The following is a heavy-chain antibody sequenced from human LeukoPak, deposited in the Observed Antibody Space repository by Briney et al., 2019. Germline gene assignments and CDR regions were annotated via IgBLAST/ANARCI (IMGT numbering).Heavy chain of an antibody. CDR1: GYSFTGYY. V-gene: IGHV1-2*02. Sequence: GASVKVSCKASGYSFTGYYIHWVRQAPGQGLAWMGWINPYSGDTTYAQKFQGRLTLTRDTSTSTAYMELRSLRSDDTAVYYCARGDSSGWYDYWGQGTLVTVSS. D-gene: IGHD6-19*01. CDR3: ARGDSSGWYDY. CDR2: INPYSGDT. J-gene: IGHJ4*02.